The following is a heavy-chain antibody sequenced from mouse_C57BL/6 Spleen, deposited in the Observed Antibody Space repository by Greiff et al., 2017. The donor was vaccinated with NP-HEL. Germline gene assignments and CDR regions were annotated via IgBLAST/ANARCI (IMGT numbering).Heavy chain of an antibody. CDR2: IYPGDGDT. V-gene: IGHV1-80*01. J-gene: IGHJ2*01. CDR3: ARSRGGDYFDY. CDR1: GYAFSSYW. Sequence: VQLQQSGAELVKPGASVKISCKASGYAFSSYWMNWVKQRPGKGLEWIGQIYPGDGDTNYNGKFKGKATLTADQSSSTVYMQLSSLTSEDSAVYCSARSRGGDYFDYWGQGTTLTVSS.